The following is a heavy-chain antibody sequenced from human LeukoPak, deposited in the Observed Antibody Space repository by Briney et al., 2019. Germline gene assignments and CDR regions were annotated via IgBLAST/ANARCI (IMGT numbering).Heavy chain of an antibody. Sequence: ASVKVSCKASGYTFTSYDTNWVRQAPGQGLEWMGWINPNTGGTDYAQRFQGRVTMTRDTSISTAYMELSSLISDDTAVYYCARDVFAEYNTHHRFDPWGQGTLVAVSS. V-gene: IGHV1-2*02. J-gene: IGHJ5*02. CDR2: INPNTGGT. CDR3: ARDVFAEYNTHHRFDP. CDR1: GYTFTSYD. D-gene: IGHD1-14*01.